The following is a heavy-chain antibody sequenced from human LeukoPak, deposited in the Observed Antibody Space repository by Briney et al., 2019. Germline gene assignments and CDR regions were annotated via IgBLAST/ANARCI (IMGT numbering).Heavy chain of an antibody. Sequence: GGSLRLSCAVSGFTVSSIYMSWVRQAPGKGLEWVSFIYSDGNTYYADSVKGRFTLSRDSSRNTLSLQMNSLRGEDTAVYSCARDRVNRADCGGDCYSAVFDHWGQGILVTVSS. V-gene: IGHV3-53*05. D-gene: IGHD2-21*02. CDR2: IYSDGNT. CDR3: ARDRVNRADCGGDCYSAVFDH. CDR1: GFTVSSIY. J-gene: IGHJ5*02.